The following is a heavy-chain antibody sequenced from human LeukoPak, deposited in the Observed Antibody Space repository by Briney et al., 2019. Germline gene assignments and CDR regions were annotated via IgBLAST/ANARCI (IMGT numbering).Heavy chain of an antibody. J-gene: IGHJ4*02. CDR3: AKRGTYYYGSGSYYKGAQYYFDS. D-gene: IGHD3-10*01. CDR1: GGSFSAYY. CDR2: INHSGSI. Sequence: PSETLSLTCAVYGGSFSAYYWTWIRQPPGKGLEWIGEINHSGSINYNPSLKSRVTISVDTSKNQFSLKLSSVTAADTAWYYCAKRGTYYYGSGSYYKGAQYYFDSWGQGPLVTVSS. V-gene: IGHV4-34*01.